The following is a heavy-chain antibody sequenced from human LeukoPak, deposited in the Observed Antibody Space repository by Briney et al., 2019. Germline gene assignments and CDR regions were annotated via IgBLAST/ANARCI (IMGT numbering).Heavy chain of an antibody. J-gene: IGHJ4*02. Sequence: PGGSLRLSFASSGFPFSSYWMQLGRQAPGKGLVWVSRINSDGSSTTYADSVKGRFTISRDNAKNSLFLQMNSLRAEDTAVYYCARVAVAGLDYWGQGTLVTVSS. CDR1: GFPFSSYW. CDR2: INSDGSST. V-gene: IGHV3-74*01. CDR3: ARVAVAGLDY. D-gene: IGHD6-19*01.